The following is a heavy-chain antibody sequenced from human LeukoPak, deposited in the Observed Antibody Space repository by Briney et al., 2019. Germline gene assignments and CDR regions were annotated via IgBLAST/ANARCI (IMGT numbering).Heavy chain of an antibody. V-gene: IGHV4-59*10. CDR2: IFTRGTT. CDR1: GGSFSGYY. J-gene: IGHJ4*02. Sequence: SETLSLTCAVYGGSFSGYYWNWIRQPAGKGLEWLGHIFTRGTTNYNASLASRLTISLDTAKNQFSLYLSSVTAADTAMYFCARSSLAVYFDYWGQGALVTASS. CDR3: ARSSLAVYFDY.